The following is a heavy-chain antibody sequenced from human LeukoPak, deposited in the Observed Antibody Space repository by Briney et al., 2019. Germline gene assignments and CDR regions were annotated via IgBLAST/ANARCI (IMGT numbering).Heavy chain of an antibody. Sequence: PSETLSLTCAVSGGSISSSNWWSWVRQPPGKGLEWIGEIYHSGSTNYNPSLKSRVTISADKSKNQFSLQLNSVTPEDTAVYYCARSIAAAGRRYYYYMDVWGKGTTVTVSS. D-gene: IGHD6-13*01. V-gene: IGHV4-4*02. CDR1: GGSISSSNW. CDR3: ARSIAAAGRRYYYYMDV. J-gene: IGHJ6*03. CDR2: IYHSGST.